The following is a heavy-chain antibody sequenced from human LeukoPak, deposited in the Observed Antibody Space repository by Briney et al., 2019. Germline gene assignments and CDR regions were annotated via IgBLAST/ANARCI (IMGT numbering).Heavy chain of an antibody. J-gene: IGHJ5*02. V-gene: IGHV4-34*01. Sequence: SETLSLTCAVYGGSFSGYYWSWIRQPPGKGLEWIGEIDHSGSTSYNPSFKSRVTISVDTSKNHFSLSVSSVTAADTAVYYCARFPRRFDPWGQGTLVTVFS. D-gene: IGHD6-25*01. CDR3: ARFPRRFDP. CDR2: IDHSGST. CDR1: GGSFSGYY.